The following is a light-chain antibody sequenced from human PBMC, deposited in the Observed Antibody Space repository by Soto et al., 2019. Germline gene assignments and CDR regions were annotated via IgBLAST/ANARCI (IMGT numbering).Light chain of an antibody. Sequence: EIVLTQSPGTLSLSPRERATLSCRASQSLSSSQLAWYQQKPGQAPRLLIHDASSRATGISDRFTGSGSGTDFTLTITTLEPEDFAVYYCQQYGSSPRTFGLGTKVDIK. CDR1: QSLSSSQ. J-gene: IGKJ1*01. CDR3: QQYGSSPRT. CDR2: DAS. V-gene: IGKV3-20*01.